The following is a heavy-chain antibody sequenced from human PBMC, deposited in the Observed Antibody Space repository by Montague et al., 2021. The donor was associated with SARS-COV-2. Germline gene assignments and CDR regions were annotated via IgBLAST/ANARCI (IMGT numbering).Heavy chain of an antibody. J-gene: IGHJ3*02. CDR2: ISSSSSYT. Sequence: SLRLSCAASGFTFRSYTMNWVRQAPGKGLEWVSCISSSSSYTYYADSVKGRFTIFRDNAKNSLFLQMNSLRAEDTAVYYCARDGWAHYYDSSGYEGNFDIWGQGTMVTVSS. CDR3: ARDGWAHYYDSSGYEGNFDI. CDR1: GFTFRSYT. V-gene: IGHV3-21*01. D-gene: IGHD3-22*01.